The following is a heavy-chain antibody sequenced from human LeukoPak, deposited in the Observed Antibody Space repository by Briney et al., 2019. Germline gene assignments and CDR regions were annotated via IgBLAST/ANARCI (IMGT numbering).Heavy chain of an antibody. V-gene: IGHV1-69*06. CDR3: ATGDILTADDAFDI. Sequence: RASVKVSCKASGGTFSSYAISWVRQAPGQGLEWMGGIIPIFGTANYAQKFQGRVTITADKSTGTAYMELSSLGSEDTAVYYCATGDILTADDAFDIWGQGTMVTVSS. CDR1: GGTFSSYA. CDR2: IIPIFGTA. J-gene: IGHJ3*02. D-gene: IGHD3-9*01.